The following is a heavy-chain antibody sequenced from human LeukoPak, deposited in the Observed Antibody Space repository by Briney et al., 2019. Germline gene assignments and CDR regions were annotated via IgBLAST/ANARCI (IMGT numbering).Heavy chain of an antibody. CDR1: GFTFSDYY. Sequence: PGGSLRLSCAASGFTFSDYYMSWIRQAPGKGLERVSYISSSSSYTNYADSVKGRFTISRDNAKNSLYLQMNSLRAEDTAVYYCARGGGYSYGSNTHDYWSQGTLVTVSS. J-gene: IGHJ4*02. D-gene: IGHD5-18*01. CDR3: ARGGGYSYGSNTHDY. CDR2: ISSSSSYT. V-gene: IGHV3-11*06.